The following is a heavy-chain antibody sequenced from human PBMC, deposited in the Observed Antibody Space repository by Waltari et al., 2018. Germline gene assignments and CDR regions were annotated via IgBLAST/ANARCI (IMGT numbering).Heavy chain of an antibody. J-gene: IGHJ6*02. Sequence: QVQLQESGPGLVKPPETLSLTCTVSGGSISSYYWSWIRPPPGQGMEWSGYIYYSGSTNYNPSLKSRVTISVDTSKNQFSLKLSSVTAADTAVYYCARDGVLGYGSGSYSPASYYYYGMDVWGQGTTVTVSS. CDR2: IYYSGST. V-gene: IGHV4-59*01. D-gene: IGHD3-10*01. CDR3: ARDGVLGYGSGSYSPASYYYYGMDV. CDR1: GGSISSYY.